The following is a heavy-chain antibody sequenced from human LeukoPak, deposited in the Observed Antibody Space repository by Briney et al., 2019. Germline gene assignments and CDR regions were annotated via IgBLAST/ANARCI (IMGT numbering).Heavy chain of an antibody. CDR1: GFTFSSYS. D-gene: IGHD7-27*01. V-gene: IGHV3-48*01. Sequence: PGGSLRLSCAASGFTFSSYSMNWVRQAPGEGLEWVSYISSSSSTIYYADSVKGRFTISRDNAKNSLYLQMNSLRAEDTAVYYCARETLTGIDYWGQGTLVTVSS. CDR3: ARETLTGIDY. J-gene: IGHJ4*02. CDR2: ISSSSSTI.